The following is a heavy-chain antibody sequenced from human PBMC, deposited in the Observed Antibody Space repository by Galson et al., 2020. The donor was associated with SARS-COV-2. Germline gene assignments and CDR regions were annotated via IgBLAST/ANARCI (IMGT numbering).Heavy chain of an antibody. J-gene: IGHJ6*02. D-gene: IGHD3-3*01. CDR2: IYPGDSDT. V-gene: IGHV5-51*01. CDR1: GYSFTSYW. Sequence: KIGESLKISCKGSGYSFTSYWIGWVRQMPGKGLEWMGIIYPGDSDTRYSPSFQGQVTISADKSISTAYLQWSSLKASDTAMYYCARHGARYEFWSGSYGYYYYGMDVWGQGTRGTVFS. CDR3: ARHGARYEFWSGSYGYYYYGMDV.